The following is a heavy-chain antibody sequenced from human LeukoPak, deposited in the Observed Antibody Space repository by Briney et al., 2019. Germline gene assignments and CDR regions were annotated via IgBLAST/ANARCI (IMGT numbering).Heavy chain of an antibody. CDR2: INPNSGGT. V-gene: IGHV1-2*02. CDR3: ARGRIVGATVREKAFDI. CDR1: GYTFTGYY. D-gene: IGHD1-26*01. Sequence: ASVKVSCKASGYTFTGYYMHWVRQAPGQGLEWMGWINPNSGGTNYAQKFQGRVTMTRDTSISTACMELSRLRSDDTAVYYCARGRIVGATVREKAFDIWGQGTMVTVSS. J-gene: IGHJ3*02.